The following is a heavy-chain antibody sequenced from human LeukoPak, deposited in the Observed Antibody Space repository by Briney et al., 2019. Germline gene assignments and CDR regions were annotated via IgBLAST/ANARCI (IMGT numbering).Heavy chain of an antibody. J-gene: IGHJ5*02. Sequence: GGSLGLSCAASGFTFSSSAMNWVRQAPGTGLEWVSAISGGGGSSYYADSVKGRFTISRDNSKNTLYLQMNSLRAEGTAVYYCARLSSGWYIWEYNWFDPWGQGTLVTVSS. V-gene: IGHV3-23*01. CDR2: ISGGGGSS. D-gene: IGHD6-19*01. CDR3: ARLSSGWYIWEYNWFDP. CDR1: GFTFSSSA.